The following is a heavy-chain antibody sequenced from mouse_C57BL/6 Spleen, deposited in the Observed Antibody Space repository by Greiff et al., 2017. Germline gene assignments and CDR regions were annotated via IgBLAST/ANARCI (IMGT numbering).Heavy chain of an antibody. CDR2: IRSKSNNYAT. D-gene: IGHD2-1*01. V-gene: IGHV10-1*01. Sequence: EVHLVESGGGLVQPKGSLKLSCAASGFSFNTYAMNWVRQAPGKGLEWVARIRSKSNNYATYYADSVKDRFTISRDDSESMLYLQMNNLKTEDTAMYYCVRFYGNYDYAMDYWGQGTSVTVSS. CDR1: GFSFNTYA. CDR3: VRFYGNYDYAMDY. J-gene: IGHJ4*01.